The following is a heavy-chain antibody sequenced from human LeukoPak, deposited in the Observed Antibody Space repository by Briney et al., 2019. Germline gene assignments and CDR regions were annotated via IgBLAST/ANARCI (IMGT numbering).Heavy chain of an antibody. CDR2: INPKSGGT. D-gene: IGHD3-10*01. CDR1: GYTFTVYY. CDR3: ARRPLWFGEEERYGMDV. V-gene: IGHV1-2*02. J-gene: IGHJ6*02. Sequence: GASVKVSCTASGYTFTVYYMHWVRQAPGQGLEWMGWINPKSGGTNYAQKFQGRVTMTRDTSISTAYMVLSRLRSDDTAVYYCARRPLWFGEEERYGMDVWGQGTTVTVSS.